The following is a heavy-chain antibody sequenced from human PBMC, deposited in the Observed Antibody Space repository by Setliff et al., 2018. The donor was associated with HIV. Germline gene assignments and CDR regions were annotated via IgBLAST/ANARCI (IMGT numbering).Heavy chain of an antibody. Sequence: ASETLSLTCTVSGGSISSSSYYWGWIRQPPGKGLEWIGSIYYSGSTYYNPSLKSRVTISVDTSKNQFSLKLSSVTAADTAVYYCARAVQLGYLDYWGQGTLVTVSS. D-gene: IGHD6-6*01. CDR2: IYYSGST. J-gene: IGHJ4*02. CDR1: GGSISSSSYY. V-gene: IGHV4-39*07. CDR3: ARAVQLGYLDY.